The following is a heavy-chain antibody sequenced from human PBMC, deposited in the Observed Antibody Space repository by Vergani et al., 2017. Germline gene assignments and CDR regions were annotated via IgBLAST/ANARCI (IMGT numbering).Heavy chain of an antibody. CDR2: ISYDGSNK. CDR3: AKDLPSGTYGADWLAP. J-gene: IGHJ5*02. D-gene: IGHD1-26*01. CDR1: GFSFSSYG. V-gene: IGHV3-30*18. Sequence: QVQLVESGGDVVQPGKSLRLSCAASGFSFSSYGMHLVRQAPGKGLEWVAVISYDGSNKYYADSVKGRFTISRDTSKNTLYLQMNILRADDTDVYYCAKDLPSGTYGADWLAPWGQGTLVTVSS.